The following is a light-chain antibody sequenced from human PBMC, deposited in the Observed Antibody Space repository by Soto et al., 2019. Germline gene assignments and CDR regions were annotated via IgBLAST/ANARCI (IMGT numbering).Light chain of an antibody. CDR2: GAS. CDR3: QHYGSSPST. J-gene: IGKJ5*01. CDR1: QSVSSNF. Sequence: EIVLTQSPGTLSLSPGERATLSCRASQSVSSNFLAWYQQKPGQAPRLLIYGASRRATGIPDRFSGSGSGTDFTLTISRLESEDFALYYCQHYGSSPSTFGQGTRLEFK. V-gene: IGKV3-20*01.